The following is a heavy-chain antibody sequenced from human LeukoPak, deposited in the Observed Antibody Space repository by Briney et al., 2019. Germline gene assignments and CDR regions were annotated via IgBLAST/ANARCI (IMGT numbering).Heavy chain of an antibody. D-gene: IGHD3-10*01. J-gene: IGHJ4*02. V-gene: IGHV3-48*04. CDR1: GFTLSNAW. CDR2: ISNSAGTI. CDR3: ARGYYYGSGTYHLDY. Sequence: GGSLRLSCAASGFTLSNAWMNWVRQAPGKGLEWISYISNSAGTIHYADSVKGRFTISRDNVKNSVYLQMNSLRAEDTAVYFCARGYYYGSGTYHLDYWGRGTLVIVSS.